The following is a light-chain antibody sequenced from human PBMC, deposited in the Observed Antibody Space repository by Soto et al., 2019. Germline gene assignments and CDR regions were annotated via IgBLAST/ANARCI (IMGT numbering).Light chain of an antibody. V-gene: IGKV1-5*01. CDR2: DAS. CDR3: QQYNNWPREVT. CDR1: QSISPW. J-gene: IGKJ3*01. Sequence: DIQMTQSPSTLSASVGDRVTITCRASQSISPWLAWYQQKPGKAPKLLIFDASNLESGVPSRFSGSGSGTEFTLTISSLQPDDFATYYCQQYNNWPREVTFGPGTKVDIK.